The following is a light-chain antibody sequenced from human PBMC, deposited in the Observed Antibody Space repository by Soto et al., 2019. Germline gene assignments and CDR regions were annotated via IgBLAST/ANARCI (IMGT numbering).Light chain of an antibody. CDR1: QSISSW. Sequence: GDRVTITCRASQSISSWLAWYQQKPGKAPKLLIYDASSLQSGVPSRFSDSGSGTDLTITISCLQSEDFETYYCQQYYSFPWTFGQGTKVDIK. CDR3: QQYYSFPWT. CDR2: DAS. J-gene: IGKJ1*01. V-gene: IGKV1-5*01.